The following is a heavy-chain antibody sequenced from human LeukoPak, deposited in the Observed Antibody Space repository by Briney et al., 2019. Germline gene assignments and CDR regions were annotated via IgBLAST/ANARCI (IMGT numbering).Heavy chain of an antibody. V-gene: IGHV4-59*01. CDR2: IYDSGNT. D-gene: IGHD6-19*01. CDR1: GGSITNYY. Sequence: SETLSLTCTVSGGSITNYYRSWIRQPPGKGLEWIGHIYDSGNTNYNPSVKGRVTISADTSKNEFSLQLTSVTAADTAVYYCARGSGWLPDWWGQGTLVTVSS. CDR3: ARGSGWLPDW. J-gene: IGHJ4*02.